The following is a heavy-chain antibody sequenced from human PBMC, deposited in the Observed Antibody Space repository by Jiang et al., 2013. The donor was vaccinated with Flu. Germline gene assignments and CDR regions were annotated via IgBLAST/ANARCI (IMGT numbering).Heavy chain of an antibody. CDR3: AHRHYNGYSNEGVHFQH. V-gene: IGHV2-5*02. D-gene: IGHD3-10*01. CDR2: ISWDDDK. J-gene: IGHJ1*01. CDR1: GFSLSTGAVG. Sequence: KPTQTLTLTCTFSGFSLSTGAVGVDWIRQPPGKALEWLALISWDDDKRYSPSLKSRLTITKDTSRNQVVLTMTNMDPVDTATYYCAHRHYNGYSNEGVHFQHWGQGTLVTVSS.